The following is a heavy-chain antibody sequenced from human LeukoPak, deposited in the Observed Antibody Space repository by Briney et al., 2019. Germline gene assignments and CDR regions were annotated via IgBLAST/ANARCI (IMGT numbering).Heavy chain of an antibody. CDR1: GFMFSNYI. J-gene: IGHJ4*02. Sequence: GGSLRLSCAAAGFMFSNYIMYWVRQAPGKGLVWVSRITSDGTSTSHADSVKGRFTTSRDNAKNTLYLQMNSLRAEDTAVYYCARGASTYSDYWGQGALVTVSS. CDR2: ITSDGTST. CDR3: ARGASTYSDY. V-gene: IGHV3-74*01.